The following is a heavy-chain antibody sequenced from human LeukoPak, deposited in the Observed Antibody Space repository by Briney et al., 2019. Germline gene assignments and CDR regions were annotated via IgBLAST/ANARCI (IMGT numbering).Heavy chain of an antibody. CDR3: AKVQYLTLDAFDM. V-gene: IGHV1-2*02. Sequence: ASVKVSCKASGGTFSSYAISWVRQAPGQGLEWMGWINPNSGGTNYAQKFQGRVALTRDTSITTSYMDLSGLTSDDTAVYYCAKVQYLTLDAFDMWGRGTMVTVS. CDR1: GGTFSSYA. CDR2: INPNSGGT. J-gene: IGHJ3*02. D-gene: IGHD2-21*02.